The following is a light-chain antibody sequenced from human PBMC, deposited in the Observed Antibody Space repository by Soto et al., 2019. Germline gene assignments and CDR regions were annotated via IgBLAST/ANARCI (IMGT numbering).Light chain of an antibody. V-gene: IGLV2-14*01. CDR1: SSDVGGYNY. CDR2: EVS. J-gene: IGLJ1*01. Sequence: QSALTQPSSVSGSPGQSITISCTGTSSDVGGYNYVSWYQQHPGKAPKLLIYEVSNRPSGVSNRFSGSKSGNTASLTISGFEAEDDADYYCSSYTLSSTQVFGTGTKLTVL. CDR3: SSYTLSSTQV.